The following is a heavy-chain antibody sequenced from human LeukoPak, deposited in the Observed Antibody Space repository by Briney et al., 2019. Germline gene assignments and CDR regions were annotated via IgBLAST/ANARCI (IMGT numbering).Heavy chain of an antibody. CDR1: GFTFDDYT. Sequence: GGSLRLSCAASGFTFDDYTMHGVRQAPGKGLEWVSLISWDGGSTYYADSVKGRFTISRDNSKNSLYLQMNSLRTEDTALYYCAKDSRSGSYGFPDIWGQGTMVTVSS. V-gene: IGHV3-43*01. CDR2: ISWDGGST. J-gene: IGHJ3*02. CDR3: AKDSRSGSYGFPDI. D-gene: IGHD1-26*01.